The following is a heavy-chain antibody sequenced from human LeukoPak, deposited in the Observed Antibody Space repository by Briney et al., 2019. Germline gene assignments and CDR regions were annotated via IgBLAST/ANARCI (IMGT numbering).Heavy chain of an antibody. CDR3: ARVACSGGSCYTHFDY. J-gene: IGHJ4*02. CDR1: GYTLTELS. CDR2: FDPEDGET. Sequence: ASVKVSCKVSGYTLTELSMHWVRQAPGKGLEWMGGFDPEDGETIYAQKFQGRVTMTEDTSTETAYMELSSLRSEDTAVYYCARVACSGGSCYTHFDYWGQGTLVTVSS. D-gene: IGHD2-15*01. V-gene: IGHV1-24*01.